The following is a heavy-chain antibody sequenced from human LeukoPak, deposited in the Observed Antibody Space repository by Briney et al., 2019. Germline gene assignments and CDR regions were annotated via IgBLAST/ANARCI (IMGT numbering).Heavy chain of an antibody. CDR1: GYSISSGYY. D-gene: IGHD2-2*01. Sequence: SSETLTLTCTVSGYSISSGYYWGWIRQPPGKGLEWIGSIYHSGSTYYNPSLKSRVTISVDTSKNQFSLKLSSVTAADTAVYYCARVGRCSSTSCYGYYHYYMDVWGKGTTVTVSS. CDR3: ARVGRCSSTSCYGYYHYYMDV. J-gene: IGHJ6*03. CDR2: IYHSGST. V-gene: IGHV4-38-2*02.